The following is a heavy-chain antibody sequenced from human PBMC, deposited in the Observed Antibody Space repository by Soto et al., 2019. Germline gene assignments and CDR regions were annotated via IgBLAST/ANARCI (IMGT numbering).Heavy chain of an antibody. CDR1: GYSISSGYY. J-gene: IGHJ4*02. CDR3: ARHYLPAANYFDY. V-gene: IGHV4-38-2*01. CDR2: IFRTGRT. Sequence: SETLSLTCAVSGYSISSGYYCGWIRQPPGKGLEWIGNIFRTGRTYYNPSLKSRVTISVDTSKNQFSLKLSSVTAADTAVYYCARHYLPAANYFDYWGQGTLVTVSS. D-gene: IGHD2-2*01.